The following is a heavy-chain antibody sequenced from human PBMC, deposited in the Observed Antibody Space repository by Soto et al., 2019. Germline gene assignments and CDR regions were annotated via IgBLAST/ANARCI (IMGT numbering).Heavy chain of an antibody. Sequence: GGSLRLSCAASEFTFSSYEMNWVRQAPGKGLEWVSYISSSGSTIYYADSVKGRFAISRDNAKNSLYLQLNSLRAEDTAIYYSAREDTGNGFPDYWGRGTLVTVSS. J-gene: IGHJ4*01. D-gene: IGHD2-8*01. CDR3: AREDTGNGFPDY. CDR1: EFTFSSYE. V-gene: IGHV3-48*03. CDR2: ISSSGSTI.